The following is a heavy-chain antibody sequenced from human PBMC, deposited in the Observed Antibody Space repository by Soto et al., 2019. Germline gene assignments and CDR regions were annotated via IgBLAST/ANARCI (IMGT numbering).Heavy chain of an antibody. CDR1: GFTFSSYG. CDR3: ARGPLEWLLWGGMDV. D-gene: IGHD3-3*01. Sequence: HPGGSLRLSCAASGFTFSSYGMHWVRQAPGKGLEWVAVIWYDGSNKYYADSVKGRFTISRDNSKNTLYLQMNSLRAEDTAVYYCARGPLEWLLWGGMDVWGQGTTVTVSS. CDR2: IWYDGSNK. J-gene: IGHJ6*02. V-gene: IGHV3-33*01.